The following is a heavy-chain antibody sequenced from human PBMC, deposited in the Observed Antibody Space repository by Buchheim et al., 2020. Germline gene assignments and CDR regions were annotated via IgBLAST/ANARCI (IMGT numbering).Heavy chain of an antibody. CDR2: IRSKANSYAT. CDR3: TTYKYYYDSSGYYLGNFDY. CDR1: GFTFSGSA. J-gene: IGHJ4*02. Sequence: EVQLVESGGGLVQPGGSLKLSCAASGFTFSGSAMHWVRQASGKGLEWVGRIRSKANSYATAYAASVKGRFTISRADSKNTAILQMNSLKTEDTAVYYCTTYKYYYDSSGYYLGNFDYWGQGTL. D-gene: IGHD3-22*01. V-gene: IGHV3-73*01.